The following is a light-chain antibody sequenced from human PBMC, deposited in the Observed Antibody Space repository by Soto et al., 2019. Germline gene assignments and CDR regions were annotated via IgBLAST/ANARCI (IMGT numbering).Light chain of an antibody. V-gene: IGLV1-40*01. CDR3: QCYDMRLNNYV. CDR1: SSNIGAPYD. J-gene: IGLJ1*01. Sequence: QTLMTQAPSVSGAPRKTVAISCTWSSSNIGAPYDVHWYQHLPGTAPKLLIYGGNNRPSGVPDRFSGSRSGTSASLDITGLQAEDEDAYFCQCYDMRLNNYVFGTGPKVTVL. CDR2: GGN.